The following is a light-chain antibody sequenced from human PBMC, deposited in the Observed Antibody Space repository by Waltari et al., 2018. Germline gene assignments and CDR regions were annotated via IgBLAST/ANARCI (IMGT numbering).Light chain of an antibody. Sequence: QSALTQPASVSGSPGQSITISCFGTSSDIGFYNYVSWYQQYPGKAPKLMIYDVSKRPSGVSDRSSGSKSDNTASLTISGLRAEDEADYYCNSYTRKTASVVFGGGTKLTVL. J-gene: IGLJ3*02. CDR3: NSYTRKTASVV. V-gene: IGLV2-14*01. CDR2: DVS. CDR1: SSDIGFYNY.